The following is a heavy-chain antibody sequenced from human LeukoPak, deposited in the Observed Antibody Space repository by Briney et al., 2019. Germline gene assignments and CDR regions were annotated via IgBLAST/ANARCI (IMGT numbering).Heavy chain of an antibody. CDR2: INHSGST. CDR3: ARRFEGATGYFDY. D-gene: IGHD1-26*01. Sequence: SETLSLTCAVYGGSFSGYYWSWIRQPPGKGLEWIGEINHSGSTSYNPSLKSRVAISVDTSKNQFSLNLSSVTAADTAVYYCARRFEGATGYFDYWGQGTLVTVSS. V-gene: IGHV4-34*01. J-gene: IGHJ4*02. CDR1: GGSFSGYY.